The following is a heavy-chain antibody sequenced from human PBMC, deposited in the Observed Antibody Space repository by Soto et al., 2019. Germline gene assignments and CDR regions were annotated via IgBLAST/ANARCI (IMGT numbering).Heavy chain of an antibody. CDR2: IIPIFGTA. Sequence: SVKVSWKASGGTFSSYAISWVRQAPGQGLEWMGGIIPIFGTANYAQKFQGRVAITADESTSTAYMELSSLRSEDTAVYYCAREEGLAFDIWGQGTMVTVSS. CDR3: AREEGLAFDI. CDR1: GGTFSSYA. J-gene: IGHJ3*02. V-gene: IGHV1-69*13.